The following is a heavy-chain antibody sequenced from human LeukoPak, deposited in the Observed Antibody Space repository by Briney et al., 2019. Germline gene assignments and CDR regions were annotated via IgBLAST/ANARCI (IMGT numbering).Heavy chain of an antibody. CDR3: ARESLTYYYDSSGYSTLDY. Sequence: ASVKVSCKASGYTFTSYDINWVRQATGQGLEWMGWMNPNSGNTSYAQKFQGRVTMTRNTSISTAYMELSSLRSEDTAVYYCARESLTYYYDSSGYSTLDYWGQGTLVTVSS. J-gene: IGHJ4*02. V-gene: IGHV1-8*01. CDR2: MNPNSGNT. CDR1: GYTFTSYD. D-gene: IGHD3-22*01.